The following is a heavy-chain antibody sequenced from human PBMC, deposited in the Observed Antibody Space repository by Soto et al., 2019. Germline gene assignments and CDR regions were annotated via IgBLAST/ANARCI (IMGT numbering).Heavy chain of an antibody. Sequence: EVQLLESGGGLVQPGGSLRISCAASGFTFSSYVMNWVRQAPGKGLAWVSGIRGSGGDTFYADSVKGRFTISRDNSKNTLYLQMNSLRAEDTAVYYCARGPRAPPPHDYGMDVWGPGTTVTVSS. V-gene: IGHV3-23*01. CDR1: GFTFSSYV. CDR2: IRGSGGDT. J-gene: IGHJ6*02. CDR3: ARGPRAPPPHDYGMDV.